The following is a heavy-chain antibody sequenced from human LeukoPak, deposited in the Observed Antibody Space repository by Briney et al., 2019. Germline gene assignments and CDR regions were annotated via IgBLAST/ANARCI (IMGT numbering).Heavy chain of an antibody. CDR1: GFTFSSYA. CDR2: ISGSGGST. Sequence: PGGSLRLSCAASGFTFSSYAMSWVRQAPGKGLEWVSAISGSGGSTYYADSVKGRFTISRDNSKNTLYLQMNSLRAEDTAVYYCAKGSDLVCGSYRYGHFDYWGQGTLVTVS. D-gene: IGHD3-16*02. V-gene: IGHV3-23*01. CDR3: AKGSDLVCGSYRYGHFDY. J-gene: IGHJ4*02.